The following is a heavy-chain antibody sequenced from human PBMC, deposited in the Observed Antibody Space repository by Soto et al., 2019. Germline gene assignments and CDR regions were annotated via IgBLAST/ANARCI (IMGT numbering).Heavy chain of an antibody. J-gene: IGHJ4*02. V-gene: IGHV2-5*01. CDR2: IYWNDDK. D-gene: IGHD6-19*01. CDR3: ARCVAVAPSSYYLEY. CDR1: GFSLSTSGVG. Sequence: SGPTLVNPTQTLTLTCTFSGFSLSTSGVGVGWIRQPPGKALEWLAVIYWNDDKPYSPSLESRLTISKDTSKNQVVLTMTDMAPVDTATYFCARCVAVAPSSYYLEYWGQGAVVTVSS.